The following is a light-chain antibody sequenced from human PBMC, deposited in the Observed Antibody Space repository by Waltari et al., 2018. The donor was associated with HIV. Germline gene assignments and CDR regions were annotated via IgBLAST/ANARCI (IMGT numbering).Light chain of an antibody. Sequence: SALTPPASLSAAPAPSITISCTGTRPAVAAYNYVSWYQQHPGKAPQLIIYDVSNRPSGVSNRFSGSKSGNTASLTISGLQTEDEADYYCSSYTSSSTRVFGTGTKVTVL. CDR3: SSYTSSSTRV. CDR1: RPAVAAYNY. V-gene: IGLV2-14*01. J-gene: IGLJ1*01. CDR2: DVS.